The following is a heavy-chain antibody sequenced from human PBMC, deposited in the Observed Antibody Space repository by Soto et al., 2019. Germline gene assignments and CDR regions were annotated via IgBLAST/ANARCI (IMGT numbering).Heavy chain of an antibody. CDR2: IYHSGST. CDR3: ARAKDYYGSGSYRGVNWFDP. V-gene: IGHV4-30-2*01. D-gene: IGHD3-10*01. J-gene: IGHJ5*02. CDR1: CGSISSGGYS. Sequence: SATLSLTCAVSCGSISSGGYSWSWIRQPPGKGLEWIGYIYHSGSTYYNPSLKSRVTISVDRSKNQFSLKLSSVTAADTAVYYCARAKDYYGSGSYRGVNWFDPWGQGTLVTVSS.